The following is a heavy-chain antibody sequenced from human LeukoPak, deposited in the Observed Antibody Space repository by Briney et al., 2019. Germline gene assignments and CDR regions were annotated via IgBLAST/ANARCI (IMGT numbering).Heavy chain of an antibody. CDR1: GGSISSSNW. J-gene: IGHJ6*03. D-gene: IGHD4-23*01. CDR3: ARREPHGDYGGKIRYYYYMDV. Sequence: SGTPSLTCAVSGGSISSSNWWSWVRQPPGKGLEWIGEIYHSGSTNYNPSLKSRVTISVDTSKNQFSLKLSSPTAADTAMYYCARREPHGDYGGKIRYYYYMDVWGKGTTITISS. V-gene: IGHV4-4*02. CDR2: IYHSGST.